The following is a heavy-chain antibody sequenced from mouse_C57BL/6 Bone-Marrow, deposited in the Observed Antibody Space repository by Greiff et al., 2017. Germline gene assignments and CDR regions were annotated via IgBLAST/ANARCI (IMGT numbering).Heavy chain of an antibody. CDR3: AKRYGVAMDY. J-gene: IGHJ4*01. Sequence: VQLQQSGPELVKPGASVKISCKASGYSFTSYYIHWVKQRPGQGLEWIGWIYPGSGNTKYNEKFTGKATLTADTSSSSAYMQLSSLTSEDSAVYYCAKRYGVAMDYWGQGTSVTVSS. CDR2: IYPGSGNT. CDR1: GYSFTSYY. V-gene: IGHV1-66*01. D-gene: IGHD1-1*02.